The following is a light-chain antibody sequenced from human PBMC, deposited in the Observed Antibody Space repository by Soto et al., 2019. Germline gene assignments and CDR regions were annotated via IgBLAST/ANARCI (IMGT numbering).Light chain of an antibody. CDR3: QQYNDAPWT. J-gene: IGKJ1*01. V-gene: IGKV1-27*01. CDR1: QGISNY. Sequence: DIQMTQSPCSLSSSLGDRVTITCRASQGISNYLSWYQQKPGKAPTLLIYAASTLPSGVPSRFSGSGSGTDFTLTISSLQPEDVAMYYCQQYNDAPWTFGPGTKVEIK. CDR2: AAS.